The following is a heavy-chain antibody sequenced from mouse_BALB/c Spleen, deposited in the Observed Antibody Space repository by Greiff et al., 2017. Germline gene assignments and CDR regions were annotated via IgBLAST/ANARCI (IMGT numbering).Heavy chain of an antibody. CDR1: GYAFSSYW. CDR3: ARGGSSYFDY. D-gene: IGHD1-1*01. J-gene: IGHJ2*01. CDR2: IYPGDGDT. V-gene: IGHV1-80*01. Sequence: VQLQQSGAELVRPGSSVKISCKASGYAFSSYWMNWVKQRPGQGLEWIGQIYPGDGDTNYNGKFKGKATLTADKSSSTAYMQLSSLTSEDSAVYFCARGGSSYFDYWGQGTTLTVSS.